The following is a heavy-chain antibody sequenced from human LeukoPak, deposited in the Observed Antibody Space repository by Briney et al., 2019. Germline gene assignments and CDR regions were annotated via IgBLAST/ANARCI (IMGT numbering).Heavy chain of an antibody. Sequence: SETLSLTCTVSGGSISSGGYYWSWIRQHPGKGLEWMGYIYYSGRTYYNPSLESRVIISSDTSKNQFSLKLSSVTAADTAVYYCARRSSSSGYFDYWGQGTLVTVSS. CDR2: IYYSGRT. CDR3: ARRSSSSGYFDY. V-gene: IGHV4-31*03. J-gene: IGHJ4*02. CDR1: GGSISSGGYY. D-gene: IGHD6-6*01.